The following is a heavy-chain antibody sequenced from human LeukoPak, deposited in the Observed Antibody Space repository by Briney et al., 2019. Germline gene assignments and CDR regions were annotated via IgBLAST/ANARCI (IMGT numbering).Heavy chain of an antibody. Sequence: AAGKVSCKASGYTFTSYGISWVRQAPGQELEWMGWINSYNGNTKYAQKLQGRVTMTTDTSTSPAYMELRSLRSDDTAVYYCARGSSGWLARDYWGQGTLVTVSS. CDR1: GYTFTSYG. V-gene: IGHV1-18*01. CDR3: ARGSSGWLARDY. D-gene: IGHD6-19*01. CDR2: INSYNGNT. J-gene: IGHJ4*02.